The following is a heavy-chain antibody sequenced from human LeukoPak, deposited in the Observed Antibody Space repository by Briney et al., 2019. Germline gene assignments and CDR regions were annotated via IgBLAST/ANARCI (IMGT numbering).Heavy chain of an antibody. CDR3: ARGGAGATVTTLSRRAGYYGMDV. CDR1: GGSFSGSY. J-gene: IGHJ6*02. CDR2: INHSVST. V-gene: IGHV4-34*01. D-gene: IGHD4-17*01. Sequence: SETLSLTCAVYGGSFSGSYWSWIRPPPGKGVEWSGEINHSVSTNYNPYLNSRFTISVDTSKNQFSLKLSSVTAADPAVYYCARGGAGATVTTLSRRAGYYGMDVWGQGTTVTVSS.